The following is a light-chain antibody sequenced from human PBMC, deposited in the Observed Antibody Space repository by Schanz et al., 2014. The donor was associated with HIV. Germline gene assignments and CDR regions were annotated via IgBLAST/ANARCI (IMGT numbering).Light chain of an antibody. CDR2: SNN. J-gene: IGLJ2*01. V-gene: IGLV1-44*01. Sequence: QSVLTQPPSVSGAPGQRVTISCTGSRSNIGAGNGVNWYQQVPGTAPKLLIYSNNQRPSGVPDRFSGSKSGTSASLAISGLQSEDEADYYCAAWDDSLNGRVFGGGTKLTVL. CDR1: RSNIGAGNG. CDR3: AAWDDSLNGRV.